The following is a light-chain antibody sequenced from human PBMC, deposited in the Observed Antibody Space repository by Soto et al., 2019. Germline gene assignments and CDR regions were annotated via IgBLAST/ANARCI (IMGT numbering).Light chain of an antibody. CDR1: QSVRSN. Sequence: EIVMTQSPATLSVSPGERATRSCRASQSVRSNLAWYQQKPGQAPRLLIYGASTRATGIPARFSGSGSGTEFTLTISSLQSEDTAVYYCQHFSRWPLTFGGGTKVEIK. CDR2: GAS. V-gene: IGKV3D-15*01. J-gene: IGKJ4*01. CDR3: QHFSRWPLT.